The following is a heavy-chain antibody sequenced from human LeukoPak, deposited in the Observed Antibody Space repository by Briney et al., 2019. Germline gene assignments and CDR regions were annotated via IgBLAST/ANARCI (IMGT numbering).Heavy chain of an antibody. CDR2: ISYDGSNK. Sequence: GGSLRLSCAASGFTFSMYAMSWVRQAPGKGLEWVAVISYDGSNKYYADSVKGRFTISRDNSKNTLYLQMNSLRAEDTAVYYCAKDASFYGMDVWGQGTTVTVSS. V-gene: IGHV3-30*18. J-gene: IGHJ6*02. CDR1: GFTFSMYA. CDR3: AKDASFYGMDV.